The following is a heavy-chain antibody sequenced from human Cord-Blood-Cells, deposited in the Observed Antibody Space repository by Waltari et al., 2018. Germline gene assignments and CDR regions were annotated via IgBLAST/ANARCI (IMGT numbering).Heavy chain of an antibody. V-gene: IGHV4-4*07. Sequence: QVQLQESGPGLVKPSETLSLTCTVSGGPISSYYWSWFRQPARKGLEWMGRIYTSGRTNYNPSLKSRVTMSVDTSKNQFSLKLSSVTAADTAVYYCAREGAAAGWFDPWGQGTLVTVSS. CDR3: AREGAAAGWFDP. CDR2: IYTSGRT. J-gene: IGHJ5*02. D-gene: IGHD6-13*01. CDR1: GGPISSYY.